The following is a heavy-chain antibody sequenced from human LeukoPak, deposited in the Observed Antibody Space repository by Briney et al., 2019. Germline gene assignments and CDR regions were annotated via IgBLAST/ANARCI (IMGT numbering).Heavy chain of an antibody. CDR1: GFTFSNYA. J-gene: IGHJ4*02. D-gene: IGHD3-22*01. CDR2: ISGRADST. CDR3: TTDTGYYDSSGYTFDY. V-gene: IGHV3-23*01. Sequence: GGSLRLSCAASGFTFSNYAMNWVRQAPGKGLEWVSAISGRADSTYYAGSVKGRFSISRDNSKNTLYLQMNSLKTEDTAVYYCTTDTGYYDSSGYTFDYWGQGTLVTVSS.